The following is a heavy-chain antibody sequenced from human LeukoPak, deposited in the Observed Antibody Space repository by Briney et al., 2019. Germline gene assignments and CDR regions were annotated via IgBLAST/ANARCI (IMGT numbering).Heavy chain of an antibody. CDR3: ARHRSGWLQSSFDY. V-gene: IGHV4-34*01. CDR1: GGSFSGYY. D-gene: IGHD5-24*01. Sequence: SETLSLTCAVYGGSFSGYYWSWIRQPPGKGLEWIGEINHSGSTNYNPSLKGRVTMSVDTSKNQFSLKLSSVTAADTALYYCARHRSGWLQSSFDYWGQGTLVTVSS. CDR2: INHSGST. J-gene: IGHJ4*02.